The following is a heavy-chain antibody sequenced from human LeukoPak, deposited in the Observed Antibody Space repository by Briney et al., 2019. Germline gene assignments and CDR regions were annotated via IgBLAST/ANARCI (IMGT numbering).Heavy chain of an antibody. CDR2: MNPNSGNT. D-gene: IGHD1-26*01. CDR3: ARVVGALNDY. J-gene: IGHJ4*02. CDR1: GYTFTSYD. Sequence: ASVKVSCKASGYTFTSYDINWVRQATGQGLEWMGWMNPNSGNTGYAQKFQGRVTMTTDTSMSTAYMELRSLRSDDTAVYYCARVVGALNDYWGQGTLVTVSS. V-gene: IGHV1-8*01.